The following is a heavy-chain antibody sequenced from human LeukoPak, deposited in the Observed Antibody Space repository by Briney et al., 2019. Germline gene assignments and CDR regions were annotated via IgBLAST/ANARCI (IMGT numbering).Heavy chain of an antibody. D-gene: IGHD3-16*01. CDR1: GFTFSSYS. Sequence: GGSLRLSCAASGFTFSSYSMNWVRQAPGKGLEWVSSISSSSSYIYYADSVKGRFTISRDNSKNTLYLQMDSLRADDTAVYYCAKAAFNRTSYFDYWGQGTLVTASS. CDR2: ISSSSSYI. V-gene: IGHV3-21*04. J-gene: IGHJ4*02. CDR3: AKAAFNRTSYFDY.